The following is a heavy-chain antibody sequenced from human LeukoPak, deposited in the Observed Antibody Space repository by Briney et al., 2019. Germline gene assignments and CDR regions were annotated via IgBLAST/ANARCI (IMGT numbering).Heavy chain of an antibody. J-gene: IGHJ5*02. CDR2: IYYSGNT. CDR3: ARRSAAAGTIRFDP. V-gene: IGHV4-4*02. CDR1: GGSISSSNW. Sequence: SETLSLTCAVSGGSISSSNWWSWVRQPPGKGLEWIGYIYYSGNTYYNPSLKSRVIISTDTSKNQFSLKLTSVTAADTAVYYCARRSAAAGTIRFDPWGQGTVVTVSS. D-gene: IGHD6-13*01.